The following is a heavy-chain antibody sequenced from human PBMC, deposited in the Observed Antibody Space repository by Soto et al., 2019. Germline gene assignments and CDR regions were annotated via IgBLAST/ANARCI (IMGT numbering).Heavy chain of an antibody. V-gene: IGHV1-46*01. J-gene: IGHJ5*02. CDR1: GYSFTSYY. D-gene: IGHD3-3*01. CDR3: ARGPFQGAYYDFWSGYYTGGYNWFDP. CDR2: INPSGGST. Sequence: ASVKVSYKASGYSFTSYYLHWLRHAPGQGPEWMGLINPSGGSTTYSQKFQGRVTMTRDTSTTTVYMELSALRSEDTAVYYCARGPFQGAYYDFWSGYYTGGYNWFDPWGQGTLVTVSS.